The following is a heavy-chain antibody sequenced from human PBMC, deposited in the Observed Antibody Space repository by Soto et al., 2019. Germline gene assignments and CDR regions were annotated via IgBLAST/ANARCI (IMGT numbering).Heavy chain of an antibody. CDR2: IWYDGSNK. D-gene: IGHD3-3*01. CDR1: GFTFSSYG. J-gene: IGHJ4*02. V-gene: IGHV3-33*01. Sequence: QVQLVESGGGVVQPGRSLRLSCAASGFTFSSYGMHWVRQAPGKGLEWVAVIWYDGSNKYYADSVKGRFTISRDNSKNTLYLQMNSLRAEDTAVYYCARESDYDFWSGSYYFDYWGQGTLVTVSS. CDR3: ARESDYDFWSGSYYFDY.